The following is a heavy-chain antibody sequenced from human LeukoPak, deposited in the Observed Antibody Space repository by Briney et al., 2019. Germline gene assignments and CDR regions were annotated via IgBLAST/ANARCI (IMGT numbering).Heavy chain of an antibody. CDR1: GGSISSGDYY. V-gene: IGHV4-30-4*01. Sequence: SETLSLTCTVSGGSISSGDYYWSWIRQPPGKGLEWIGYIYYSGSTYYNPSLKSRVTISVDTSKNQFSLKLSSVTAADTAVYYCARDRYYDSSYYGMDVWGQGTTVTVSS. CDR3: ARDRYYDSSYYGMDV. J-gene: IGHJ6*02. D-gene: IGHD3-22*01. CDR2: IYYSGST.